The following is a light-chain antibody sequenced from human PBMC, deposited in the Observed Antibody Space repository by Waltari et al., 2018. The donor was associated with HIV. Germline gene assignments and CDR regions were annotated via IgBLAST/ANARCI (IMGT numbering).Light chain of an antibody. CDR3: QSADSSGAYWV. Sequence: SSELTQPPSVSVPPGQPARITCSGDAMPNQYAYWYQQKPGQAPILIIYKDTERPSGIPERFSGSTSGTTVTLTISGVQAEDEADYHCQSADSSGAYWVFGGGTRLTVL. V-gene: IGLV3-25*03. J-gene: IGLJ3*02. CDR1: AMPNQY. CDR2: KDT.